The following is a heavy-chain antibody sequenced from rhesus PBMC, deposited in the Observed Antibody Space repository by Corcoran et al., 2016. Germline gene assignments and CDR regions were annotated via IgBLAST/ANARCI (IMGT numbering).Heavy chain of an antibody. CDR1: GGSISSNY. CDR3: AREEDSRWSGYFEF. Sequence: QVQLQQWGEGLVKPSETLSLTCAVYGGSISSNYWSWIRQPPGKGLEWIGLIRGRGYTDYNPSLKSRVTISTDTSKNQFSLMLSSVTAADTAVYYCAREEDSRWSGYFEFWGQGALVTVSS. CDR2: IRGRGYT. J-gene: IGHJ1*01. V-gene: IGHV4-160*01. D-gene: IGHD6-13*01.